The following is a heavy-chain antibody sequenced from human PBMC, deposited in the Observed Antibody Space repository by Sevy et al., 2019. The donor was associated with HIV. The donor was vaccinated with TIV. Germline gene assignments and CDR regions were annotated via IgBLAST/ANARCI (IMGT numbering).Heavy chain of an antibody. V-gene: IGHV3-23*01. Sequence: GGSLRLSCAVSGFTFSTYAMSWVRQAPGKGLEWVSAISGSRGSTYYADSVKGLFTISRDNSKYTLYLKMNSRRAEDTAIYYCAKCKVGQYYYGSGGLFDYWGQGTLVTVSS. D-gene: IGHD3-10*01. CDR2: ISGSRGST. CDR1: GFTFSTYA. CDR3: AKCKVGQYYYGSGGLFDY. J-gene: IGHJ4*02.